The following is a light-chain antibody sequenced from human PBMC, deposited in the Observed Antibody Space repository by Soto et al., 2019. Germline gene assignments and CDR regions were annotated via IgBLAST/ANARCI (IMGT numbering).Light chain of an antibody. J-gene: IGLJ1*01. CDR1: SSDVGAYNL. Sequence: QSLQPQPASVSGSPGHSITISCTGTSSDVGAYNLVSWYQHLPDKAPKLIISEVTNRPSGVSDRFSGSKSGNTASLTISGIQAEDEADYYCASLTTTNFVFGSGTKVTV. CDR3: ASLTTTNFV. V-gene: IGLV2-14*01. CDR2: EVT.